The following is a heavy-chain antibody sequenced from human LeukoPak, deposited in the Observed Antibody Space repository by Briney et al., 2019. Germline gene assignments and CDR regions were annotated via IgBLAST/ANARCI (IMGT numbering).Heavy chain of an antibody. V-gene: IGHV4-4*07. Sequence: PSETLSLTCTVSGGSISSYYWSWIRRPAGKGLEWIGRIYTSGSTNYNPSLKSRVTMSVDTSENQFSLKLSSVTAADTAVYYCARDRAMAGTNDAFDIWGQGTMVTVSS. CDR3: ARDRAMAGTNDAFDI. CDR2: IYTSGST. CDR1: GGSISSYY. D-gene: IGHD2-8*01. J-gene: IGHJ3*02.